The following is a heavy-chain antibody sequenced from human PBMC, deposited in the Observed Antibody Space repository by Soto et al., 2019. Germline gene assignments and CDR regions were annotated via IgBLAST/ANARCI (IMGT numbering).Heavy chain of an antibody. CDR2: ISGSSRYI. V-gene: IGHV3-21*01. D-gene: IGHD6-19*01. CDR1: GFTFSSYS. Sequence: EVQLVESGGGLVKPGGSLRVSCAASGFTFSSYSMNWVRQAPGKGLEWVSSISGSSRYIYYADAVKGRFTISRDNAKNLLYLKIKSMGVEDAAVDYFATVTRTGWDWGQGTLVTVSS. CDR3: ATVTRTGWD. J-gene: IGHJ4*02.